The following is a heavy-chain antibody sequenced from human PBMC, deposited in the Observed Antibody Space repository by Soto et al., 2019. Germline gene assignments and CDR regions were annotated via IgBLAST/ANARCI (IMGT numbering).Heavy chain of an antibody. J-gene: IGHJ3*02. CDR2: ITSASDYI. V-gene: IGHV3-21*01. CDR1: GFMFTRST. CDR3: ARVGTGSSTPLDI. D-gene: IGHD3-9*01. Sequence: GGSLRLSCVASGFMFTRSTMNWVRQAPGQWLEWVSSITSASDYIFYADSVKGRFTISRDNAKNSLYLQMNSLRAADTAVYYFARVGTGSSTPLDIWGKGXMVTV.